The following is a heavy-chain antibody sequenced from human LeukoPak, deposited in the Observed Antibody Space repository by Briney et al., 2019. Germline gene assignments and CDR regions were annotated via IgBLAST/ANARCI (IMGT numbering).Heavy chain of an antibody. CDR1: GFTFSSYA. CDR2: ISYDGSNK. CDR3: AASIETRGDY. D-gene: IGHD6-6*01. J-gene: IGHJ4*02. Sequence: GRSLRLSCAASGFTFSSYAMHWVRQAPGKGLEWVAVISYDGSNKYYADSVKGRFTISRDNSKNTLYLQMSSLRAEDTAVYYCAASIETRGDYWGQGTLVTVSS. V-gene: IGHV3-30-3*01.